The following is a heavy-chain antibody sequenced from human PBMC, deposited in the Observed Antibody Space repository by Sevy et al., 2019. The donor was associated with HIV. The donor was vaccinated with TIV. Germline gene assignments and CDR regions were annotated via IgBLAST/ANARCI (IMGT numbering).Heavy chain of an antibody. D-gene: IGHD6-13*01. CDR2: IIPIFGTA. J-gene: IGHJ3*02. Sequence: ASVKVSCKASGGTFSSYAINWVRQAPGQGLEWMGGIIPIFGTANYAQKFQGRVTITADESTSTAYMELSRLRSEDTAVDYCARGYTSSWGYAFDIWGQGTMVTVSS. V-gene: IGHV1-69*13. CDR1: GGTFSSYA. CDR3: ARGYTSSWGYAFDI.